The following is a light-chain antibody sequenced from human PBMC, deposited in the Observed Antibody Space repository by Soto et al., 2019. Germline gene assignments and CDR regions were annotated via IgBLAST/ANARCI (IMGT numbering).Light chain of an antibody. CDR1: QSIGRRY. CDR2: DTS. CDR3: QYQGT. J-gene: IGKJ4*01. V-gene: IGKV3-20*01. Sequence: IVLTQSPGTLSLSPGERATLSCRASQSIGRRYLAWYQQKPGQGTMLLIYDTSERASDIPDRFSGSGSGTDFTLTISRLVPEDFAVYYCQYQGTFGGGTKVEIK.